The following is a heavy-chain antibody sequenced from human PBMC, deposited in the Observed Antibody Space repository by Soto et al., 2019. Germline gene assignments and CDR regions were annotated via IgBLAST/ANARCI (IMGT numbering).Heavy chain of an antibody. CDR3: ARDGYGDYLLRY. V-gene: IGHV4-59*01. CDR2: IYYSGST. J-gene: IGHJ4*02. CDR1: GGSISSYY. Sequence: SETLSLTCTVSGGSISSYYWSWIRQPPGKGLEWIGYIYYSGSTNYNPSLKSRVTISVDTSKNQFSLKLSSVTAADTAVYYCARDGYGDYLLRYWGQGTLVTVSS. D-gene: IGHD4-17*01.